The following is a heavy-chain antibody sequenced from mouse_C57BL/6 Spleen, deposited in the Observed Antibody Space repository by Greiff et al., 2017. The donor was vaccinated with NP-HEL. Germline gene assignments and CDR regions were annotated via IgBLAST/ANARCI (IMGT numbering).Heavy chain of an antibody. CDR1: GFTFSDYG. CDR2: ISSGSSTI. J-gene: IGHJ2*01. CDR3: ARDGNYEFDY. Sequence: EVMLVESGGGLVKPGGSLKLSCAASGFTFSDYGMHWVRQAPEKGLEWVAYISSGSSTIYYADTVKGRFTISRDNAKNTLFLQKTSRRSEDAAMYYCARDGNYEFDYWGKGTTLTVSS. D-gene: IGHD2-1*01. V-gene: IGHV5-17*01.